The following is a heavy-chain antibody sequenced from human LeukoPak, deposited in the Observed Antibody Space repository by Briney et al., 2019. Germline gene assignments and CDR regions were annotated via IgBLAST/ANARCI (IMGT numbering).Heavy chain of an antibody. CDR3: ANELAYCGGDCYSDVGAFDI. CDR2: ISGSGGST. J-gene: IGHJ3*02. CDR1: GFTFSSYG. D-gene: IGHD2-21*02. Sequence: GGSLRLSCAASGFTFSSYGMSWVRQAPGKGLEWVSAISGSGGSTYYADSVKGRFTISRDNSKNTLYLQMNSLRAEDTAVYYCANELAYCGGDCYSDVGAFDIWGQGTMVTVSS. V-gene: IGHV3-23*01.